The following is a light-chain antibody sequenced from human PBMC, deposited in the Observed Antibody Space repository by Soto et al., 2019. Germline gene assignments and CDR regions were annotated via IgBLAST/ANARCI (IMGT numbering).Light chain of an antibody. J-gene: IGKJ4*01. V-gene: IGKV3-15*01. CDR3: QQYNDWPLT. CDR2: GAS. Sequence: EKVMMQSPAALSVSPGERATISCRASQSVNSNLAWYQQKPGQAPRLLLYGASTRATGIPARFGGSASGTEFTLTISSLQSEDSTVYYCQQYNDWPLTFGGGTKVDIK. CDR1: QSVNSN.